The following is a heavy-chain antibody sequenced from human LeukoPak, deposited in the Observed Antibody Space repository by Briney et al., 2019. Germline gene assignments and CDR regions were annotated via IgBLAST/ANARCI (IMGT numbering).Heavy chain of an antibody. D-gene: IGHD3-22*01. CDR3: ARAQTPWYYDSSGYSPPDY. J-gene: IGHJ4*02. V-gene: IGHV3-30-3*01. Sequence: GRSLRLSCSASGFTLSSYAMHWVRQAPGKGLEWVAVISYDGSNKYYADSVKGRFTISRDNSKNTLYLQMKSLRAEDTAVYYCARAQTPWYYDSSGYSPPDYWGQGTLVTVSS. CDR2: ISYDGSNK. CDR1: GFTLSSYA.